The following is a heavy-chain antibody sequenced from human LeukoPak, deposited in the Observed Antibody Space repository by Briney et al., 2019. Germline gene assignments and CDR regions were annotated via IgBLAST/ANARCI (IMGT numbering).Heavy chain of an antibody. Sequence: PSETLSLTCTVSGGSISSYYWSWIRQPPGKGLEWIGYIYYSGSTNYNPSLESRVTISVDTSKNQFSLKLSSVTAADTAVYYCARDYPRGANWFDPWGQGTLVTVSS. CDR3: ARDYPRGANWFDP. CDR2: IYYSGST. J-gene: IGHJ5*02. CDR1: GGSISSYY. D-gene: IGHD3-10*01. V-gene: IGHV4-59*01.